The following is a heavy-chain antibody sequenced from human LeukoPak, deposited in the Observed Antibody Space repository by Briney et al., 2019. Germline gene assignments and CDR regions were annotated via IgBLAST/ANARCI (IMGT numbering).Heavy chain of an antibody. CDR1: SGSISSGSYY. D-gene: IGHD3-3*01. V-gene: IGHV4-61*02. CDR3: ARGYDFWPLCYYFMDV. J-gene: IGHJ6*03. CDR2: IYTSGST. Sequence: SETLSLTCTVSSGSISSGSYYWSWIRQTAGKGLEWIGRIYTSGSTNYNPSLKSRVTISVDTSKNQFSLKLSSVTAADTAVYYYARGYDFWPLCYYFMDVWAQGPRSPSP.